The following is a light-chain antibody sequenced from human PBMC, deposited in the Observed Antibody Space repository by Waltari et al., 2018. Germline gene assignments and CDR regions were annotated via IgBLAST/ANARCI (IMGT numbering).Light chain of an antibody. V-gene: IGKV3-15*01. CDR3: QQYDKWPPIT. CDR1: QSVKSD. J-gene: IGKJ5*01. Sequence: EILMTQSPATLSLSPGERATLSCRASQSVKSDLAWYQQKPGQAPRLLLYGASIRAPGVPGRFSASGSGTDFTLTISSLRSEDFAVYYCQQYDKWPPITFGQGTRLEI. CDR2: GAS.